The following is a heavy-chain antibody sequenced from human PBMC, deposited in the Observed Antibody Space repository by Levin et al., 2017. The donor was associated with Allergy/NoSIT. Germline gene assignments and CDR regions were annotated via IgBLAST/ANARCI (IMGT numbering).Heavy chain of an antibody. Sequence: SQTLSLTCTVSGGSISSSSYYWGWIRQPPGKGLEWIGSIYYSGSTYYNPSLKSRVTISVDTSKNQFSLKLSSVTAADTAVYYCARHGGYCSSTSCYDYFQHWGQGTLVTVSS. J-gene: IGHJ1*01. CDR2: IYYSGST. CDR3: ARHGGYCSSTSCYDYFQH. CDR1: GGSISSSSYY. D-gene: IGHD2-2*01. V-gene: IGHV4-39*01.